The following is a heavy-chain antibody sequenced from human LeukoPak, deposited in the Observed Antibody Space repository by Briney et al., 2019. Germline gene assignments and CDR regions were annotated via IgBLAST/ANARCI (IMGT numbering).Heavy chain of an antibody. CDR1: GGSISSSNFY. V-gene: IGHV4-39*07. J-gene: IGHJ4*02. CDR3: ARDARVQKWFGELLKTTTYYFDY. CDR2: ICYSGST. Sequence: SETLSLTCTVSGGSISSSNFYWGWIRQPPGKGLEWIGSICYSGSTYYNPSLKSRVSISVDTSKNQFSLKLSSVTAADTAVYYCARDARVQKWFGELLKTTTYYFDYWGQGTLVTVSS. D-gene: IGHD3-10*01.